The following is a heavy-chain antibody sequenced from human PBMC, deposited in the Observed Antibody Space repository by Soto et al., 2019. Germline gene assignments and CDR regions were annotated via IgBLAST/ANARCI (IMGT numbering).Heavy chain of an antibody. V-gene: IGHV1-69*01. D-gene: IGHD2-21*01. J-gene: IGHJ4*02. CDR1: GGTFSSYA. CDR2: IIPIFGTA. CDR3: ARLVRPPPDFDY. Sequence: QVQLVQSGAEVKKPGSSVKVSCKASGGTFSSYAISWGRQAPGQGLEWMGGIIPIFGTANYAQKSQGRVTITADESTSTAYMELRSLRSEDTAVYYCARLVRPPPDFDYWGQGTLVTVSS.